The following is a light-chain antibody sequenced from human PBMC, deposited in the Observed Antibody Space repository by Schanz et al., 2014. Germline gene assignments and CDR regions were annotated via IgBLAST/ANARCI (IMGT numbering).Light chain of an antibody. CDR1: QSISNY. V-gene: IGKV1-39*01. CDR3: QQTSSVHTS. Sequence: DIQMTQSPSSLSASVGDRVTITCRASQSISNYLNWYQQKPGKAPKLLIYTASSLQSGVPSRFSGSGSGTHFTLDIRSLQPEDCATYYGQQTSSVHTSFRGGPKVEI. CDR2: TAS. J-gene: IGKJ4*01.